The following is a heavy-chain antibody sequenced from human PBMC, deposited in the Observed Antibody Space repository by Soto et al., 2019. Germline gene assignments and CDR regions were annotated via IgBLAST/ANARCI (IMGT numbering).Heavy chain of an antibody. CDR1: GASIRSSAYY. J-gene: IGHJ4*02. D-gene: IGHD3-9*01. Sequence: QLQLKELGPGLVKPSEALSLTCTVSGASIRSSAYYWGWIRQPPGKELEWIGSIYYNGNTFYTPSLKSRVIISVDTPKNQLSLTLSSATAADTAVYYCARSRYFDWMTWGFFDYWGQGTLAIVSS. CDR3: ARSRYFDWMTWGFFDY. CDR2: IYYNGNT. V-gene: IGHV4-39*01.